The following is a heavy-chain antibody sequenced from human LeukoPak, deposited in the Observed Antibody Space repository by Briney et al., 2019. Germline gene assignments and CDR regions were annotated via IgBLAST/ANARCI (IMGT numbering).Heavy chain of an antibody. CDR2: INGDGSTT. Sequence: PGGSLRLSCAASGFTFSSYWMHWVRQGPGKGLVWVSRINGDGSTTHYADSVKGRFTISRDNAKNSLYLQMNSLRAEDTAVYYCARDVAVAGTDYWGQGTLVTVSS. CDR1: GFTFSSYW. J-gene: IGHJ4*02. V-gene: IGHV3-74*01. CDR3: ARDVAVAGTDY. D-gene: IGHD6-19*01.